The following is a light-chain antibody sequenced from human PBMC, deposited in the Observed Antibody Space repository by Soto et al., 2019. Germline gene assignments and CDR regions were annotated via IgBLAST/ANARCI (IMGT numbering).Light chain of an antibody. Sequence: QSVLTQPASVSGSPGQSITISCTGTSSDVGSYNLVSWYQQHPGKAPKLMIYEVSKRPSGVSNRFSGSKSGNTASLTISGLQAEDEADYNCGSYAGTPYVFGTGTKVTAL. V-gene: IGLV2-23*02. CDR2: EVS. J-gene: IGLJ1*01. CDR1: SSDVGSYNL. CDR3: GSYAGTPYV.